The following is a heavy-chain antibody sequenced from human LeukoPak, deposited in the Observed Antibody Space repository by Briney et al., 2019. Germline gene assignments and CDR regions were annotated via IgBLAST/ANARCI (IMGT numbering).Heavy chain of an antibody. CDR1: RGSISSSSYY. J-gene: IGHJ5*02. D-gene: IGHD3-22*01. CDR2: IYYSGST. CDR3: ARAVVVITQNWFDP. V-gene: IGHV4-39*07. Sequence: SETLSLTCTVSRGSISSSSYYWGWIRQPPGKGLEWIGSIYYSGSTYYNPSLKSRVTISVDTSKNQFSLKLSSVTAADTAVYYCARAVVVITQNWFDPWGQGTLVTVSS.